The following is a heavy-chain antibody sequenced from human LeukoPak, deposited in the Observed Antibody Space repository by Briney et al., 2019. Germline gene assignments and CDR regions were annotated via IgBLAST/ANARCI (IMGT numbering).Heavy chain of an antibody. CDR2: IYYSGST. Sequence: SQTLSLTCTVSGGSISSGGYSWSWIRQHPGKGLEWIGYIYYSGSTYYNPSLKSRVTISVDTSKNQFSLKLSSVTAADTAVYYCARDLGCSSTSCPEDYYYYGMDVWGKGTTVTVSS. V-gene: IGHV4-31*03. CDR1: GGSISSGGYS. D-gene: IGHD2-2*01. CDR3: ARDLGCSSTSCPEDYYYYGMDV. J-gene: IGHJ6*04.